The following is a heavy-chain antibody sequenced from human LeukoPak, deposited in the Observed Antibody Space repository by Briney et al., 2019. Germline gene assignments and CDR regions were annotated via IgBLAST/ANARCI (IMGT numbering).Heavy chain of an antibody. CDR3: ATPAIRSSWYWSAP. Sequence: GGSLRLSCAASGFTFSSYSMNWVRQAPGKGLEWVSSISSSSSTIYYADSVKGRFTISRDNAKNSLYLQMNSLRAEDTAVYYCATPAIRSSWYWSAPWGKEPLVTASS. D-gene: IGHD6-13*01. CDR1: GFTFSSYS. J-gene: IGHJ5*02. V-gene: IGHV3-48*01. CDR2: ISSSSSTI.